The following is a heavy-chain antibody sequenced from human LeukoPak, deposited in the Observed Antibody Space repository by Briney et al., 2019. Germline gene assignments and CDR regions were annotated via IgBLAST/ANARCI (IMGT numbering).Heavy chain of an antibody. V-gene: IGHV3-48*03. D-gene: IGHD5-12*01. J-gene: IGHJ5*02. CDR1: GFTFSRYE. CDR3: ARENYSGYDPRWFDP. Sequence: GGPLRLSCAASGFTFSRYEMNGVREAPGKGLEGVSYISSSGSNIYYADSVKGRFTISRDNAKNSLYLQMNSLRAEDTAVYYCARENYSGYDPRWFDPWGQGTLVTVSS. CDR2: ISSSGSNI.